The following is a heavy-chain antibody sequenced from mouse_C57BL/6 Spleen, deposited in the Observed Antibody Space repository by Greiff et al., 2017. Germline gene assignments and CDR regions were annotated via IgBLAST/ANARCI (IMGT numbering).Heavy chain of an antibody. J-gene: IGHJ2*01. D-gene: IGHD1-1*01. Sequence: QVHVKQPGAELVMPGASVKLSCKASGYTFTSYWMHWVKQRPGQGLEWIGEIDPSDSYTNYNQKFKGKSTLTVDKSSSTAYMQLSSLTSEDSAVXYCARGCYYGSSYVYYFDYWGQGTTLTVSS. CDR1: GYTFTSYW. CDR2: IDPSDSYT. CDR3: ARGCYYGSSYVYYFDY. V-gene: IGHV1-69*01.